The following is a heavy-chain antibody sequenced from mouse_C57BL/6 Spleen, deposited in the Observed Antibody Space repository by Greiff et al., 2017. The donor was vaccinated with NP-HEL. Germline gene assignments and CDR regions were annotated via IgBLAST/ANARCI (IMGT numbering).Heavy chain of an antibody. V-gene: IGHV5-12*01. Sequence: EVKLVESGGGLVQPGGSLKLSCAASGFTFSDYYMYWVRQTPEKRLEWVAYISNGGGSTYYPDTVKGRFTISRDNAKNTLYLQMSRLKAEDTAMYYCARKIDGYNYAMDYWGQGTSVTVSS. J-gene: IGHJ4*01. D-gene: IGHD2-3*01. CDR2: ISNGGGST. CDR3: ARKIDGYNYAMDY. CDR1: GFTFSDYY.